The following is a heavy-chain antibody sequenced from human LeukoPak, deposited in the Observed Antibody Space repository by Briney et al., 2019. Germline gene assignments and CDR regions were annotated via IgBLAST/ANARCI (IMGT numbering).Heavy chain of an antibody. CDR1: GYTFTGYY. Sequence: ASVKVSCKASGYTFTGYYMHWVRQAPGQGLEWMGWINPNSGGTNYAQKFQGRVTMTRGTSIGTAYMELSRLRSDDTAVYYCARDWEYYDSSGYFHWFDPWGQGTLVTVSS. V-gene: IGHV1-2*02. D-gene: IGHD3-22*01. CDR3: ARDWEYYDSSGYFHWFDP. CDR2: INPNSGGT. J-gene: IGHJ5*02.